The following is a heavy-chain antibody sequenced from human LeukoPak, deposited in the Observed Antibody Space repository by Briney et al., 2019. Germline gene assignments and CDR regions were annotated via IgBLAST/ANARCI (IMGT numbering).Heavy chain of an antibody. J-gene: IGHJ4*02. CDR2: ISAYNGNT. Sequence: ASVKVSCKASGYTFTGYYMHWVRQAPGQGLEWMGWISAYNGNTNYAQKLQGRVTMTTDTSTSTAYMELRSLRSDDTAVYYCARDPYYDFWSGSPYFGYWGQGTLVTVSS. D-gene: IGHD3-3*01. CDR3: ARDPYYDFWSGSPYFGY. V-gene: IGHV1-18*04. CDR1: GYTFTGYY.